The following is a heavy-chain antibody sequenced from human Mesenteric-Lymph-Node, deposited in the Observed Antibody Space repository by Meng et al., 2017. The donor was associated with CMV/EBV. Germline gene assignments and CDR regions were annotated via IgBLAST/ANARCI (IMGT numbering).Heavy chain of an antibody. CDR2: IIPIFGPA. J-gene: IGHJ5*02. V-gene: IGHV1-69*05. CDR1: GGTFSSYA. CDR3: ARSLRNLDWFYTWFDP. Sequence: SVKVSCKASGGTFSSYAISWVRQAPGQGLEWMGGIIPIFGPANYAQKFQGRVTITMDESTSTAYMELSSLRSEDTAVYYCARSLRNLDWFYTWFDPWGQGTLVTVSS. D-gene: IGHD3-9*01.